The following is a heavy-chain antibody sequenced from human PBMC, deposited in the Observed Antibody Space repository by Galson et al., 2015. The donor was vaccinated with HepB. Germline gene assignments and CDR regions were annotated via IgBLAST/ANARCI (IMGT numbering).Heavy chain of an antibody. CDR2: INPNSGGT. CDR1: GYTFTGYY. D-gene: IGHD1-26*01. J-gene: IGHJ3*02. CDR3: ARAPYSGSFDAFDI. Sequence: SVKVSCKASGYTFTGYYMHWVRQAPGQGLEWMGWINPNSGGTNYAQKFQGWVTMTRDTSISTAYMELRSLRSDDTAVYYCARAPYSGSFDAFDIWGQGTMVTVSS. V-gene: IGHV1-2*04.